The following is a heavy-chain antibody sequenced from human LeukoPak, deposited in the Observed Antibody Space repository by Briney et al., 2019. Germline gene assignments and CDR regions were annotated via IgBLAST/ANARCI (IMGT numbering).Heavy chain of an antibody. Sequence: SETLSLTCTVSGGSISSSSYYWGWIRQPPGKGLEWIGSIYYSGSTYYNPSLKSRVTISVDTSKNQFSLKLSSVTAADTAVYYCARSDYYGSGSYYRWGQGTLVTVSS. J-gene: IGHJ4*02. CDR2: IYYSGST. D-gene: IGHD3-10*01. CDR1: GGSISSSSYY. CDR3: ARSDYYGSGSYYR. V-gene: IGHV4-39*01.